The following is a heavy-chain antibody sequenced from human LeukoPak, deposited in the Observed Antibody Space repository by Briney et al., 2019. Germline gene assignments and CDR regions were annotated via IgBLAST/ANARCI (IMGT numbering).Heavy chain of an antibody. D-gene: IGHD1-26*01. CDR3: ARDRYGGYHYYYGMDV. CDR2: IYYSGST. J-gene: IGHJ6*02. Sequence: SETLSLTCTVSGGSISSSSYYWGWIRQPPGKGLEWIGSIYYSGSTYYNPSLKSRVTISVDTSKNQFSLKLSSVTAADTAVYYCARDRYGGYHYYYGMDVWGQGTTVTVSS. V-gene: IGHV4-39*02. CDR1: GGSISSSSYY.